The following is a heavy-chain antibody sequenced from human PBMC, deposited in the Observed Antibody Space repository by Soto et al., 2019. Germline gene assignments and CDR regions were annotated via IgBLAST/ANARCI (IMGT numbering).Heavy chain of an antibody. J-gene: IGHJ6*04. V-gene: IGHV3-15*01. CDR3: TTDWIQYCSGGSCDPQGMDV. D-gene: IGHD2-15*01. Sequence: GGSLRLSCAASGFTFSNAWMSWVRQAPGKGLEWVGRIKSKTDGGTTDYAAPVKGRFTIPRDDSKNTLYLQMNSLKTEDTAVYYCTTDWIQYCSGGSCDPQGMDVWGKGTTVTVSS. CDR1: GFTFSNAW. CDR2: IKSKTDGGTT.